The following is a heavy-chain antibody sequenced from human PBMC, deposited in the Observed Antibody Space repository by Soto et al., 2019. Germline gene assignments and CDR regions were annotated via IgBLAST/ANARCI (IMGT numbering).Heavy chain of an antibody. CDR3: TTGGIVGASFYDPTLNQGY. CDR2: ASTDGHKK. CDR1: GFTYSTSV. J-gene: IGHJ4*02. Sequence: VQLMESGGGVVQPGTSLRLSCTASGFTYSTSVIHWVRQAPGKGLEWVAVASTDGHKKDYATSVRGRFTISRDNSKNTLYLQMNSLKSEDTAVYYCTTGGIVGASFYDPTLNQGYWGQGTLVTVSS. V-gene: IGHV3-30*04. D-gene: IGHD1-26*01.